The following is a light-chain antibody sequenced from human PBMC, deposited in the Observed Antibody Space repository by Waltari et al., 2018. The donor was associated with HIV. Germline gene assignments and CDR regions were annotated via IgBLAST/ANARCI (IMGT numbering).Light chain of an antibody. CDR2: SAS. V-gene: IGKV3-15*01. CDR3: QEYETWTKT. CDR1: QNIKSN. J-gene: IGKJ1*01. Sequence: MTQSPATLSVSPGERATLSCRASQNIKSNLAWFQQLPGQAPRLLISSASIRATDIPPRFRGSGSGTDFTLTISSLQSEDFAIYYCQEYETWTKTFGQGTKVEMK.